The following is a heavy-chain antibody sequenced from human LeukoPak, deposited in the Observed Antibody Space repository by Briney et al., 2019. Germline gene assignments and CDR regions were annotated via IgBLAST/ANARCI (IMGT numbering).Heavy chain of an antibody. CDR3: AKGGIAVAGYGMDV. Sequence: GGSLRLSCEASGFTSDDYVMHWVRQAPGKGLEWVSGISWNSGSIDYADSARGRFTISRDNAKNSLYLQMNSLRPEDTALYYCAKGGIAVAGYGMDVWGQGTTVTVSS. D-gene: IGHD6-19*01. CDR2: ISWNSGSI. CDR1: GFTSDDYV. V-gene: IGHV3-9*02. J-gene: IGHJ6*02.